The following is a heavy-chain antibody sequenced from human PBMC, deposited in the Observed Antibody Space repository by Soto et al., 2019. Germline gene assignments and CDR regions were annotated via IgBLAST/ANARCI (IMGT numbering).Heavy chain of an antibody. D-gene: IGHD3-10*01. CDR3: AKLKRLWFGELSWFDP. CDR1: GFTFSSYA. CDR2: ISGSGGST. J-gene: IGHJ5*02. Sequence: GGSLRLSCAASGFTFSSYAMSWVRQAPGKGLEWVSSISGSGGSTYYADSVKGRFTISRDNSKNTLYLQMNSLRAEDTAVYYCAKLKRLWFGELSWFDPWGQGTLFTVSS. V-gene: IGHV3-23*01.